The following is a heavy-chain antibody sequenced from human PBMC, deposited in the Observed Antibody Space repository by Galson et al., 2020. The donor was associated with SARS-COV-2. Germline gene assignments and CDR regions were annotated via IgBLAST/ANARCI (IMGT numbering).Heavy chain of an antibody. CDR2: IYYSGST. Sequence: ETSETLSLTCTVSGGSISSYYWSWIRQPPGKGLEWIGYIYYSGSTNYNPSLKSRVTISVDTSKNQFSLKLSSGTAADTAVYYCVRQDCTNGVCQGWFDPWGQGTLVTVSS. CDR1: GGSISSYY. D-gene: IGHD2-8*01. J-gene: IGHJ5*02. V-gene: IGHV4-59*08. CDR3: VRQDCTNGVCQGWFDP.